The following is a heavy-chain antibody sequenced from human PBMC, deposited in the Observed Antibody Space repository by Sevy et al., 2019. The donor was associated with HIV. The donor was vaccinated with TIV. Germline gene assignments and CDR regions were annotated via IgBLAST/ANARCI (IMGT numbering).Heavy chain of an antibody. V-gene: IGHV1-18*03. D-gene: IGHD1-26*01. CDR2: ISAYNGNT. CDR3: ARDRSIVGATDDAFDI. J-gene: IGHJ3*02. Sequence: ASVKVSCKASGYTFTSYGISWVRQAPGQGLEWMGWISAYNGNTNYAQKLQGRVTMTTDTSTSTAYMELRSLGSDDMAVYYCARDRSIVGATDDAFDIWGQGTMVTVSS. CDR1: GYTFTSYG.